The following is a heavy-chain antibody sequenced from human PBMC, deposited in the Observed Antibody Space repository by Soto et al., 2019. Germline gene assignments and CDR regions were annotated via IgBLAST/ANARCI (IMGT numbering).Heavy chain of an antibody. CDR2: INSDGSIT. V-gene: IGHV3-74*01. CDR1: GCTLSSNW. CDR3: ARGSSSWYVSFDY. D-gene: IGHD6-13*01. Sequence: PXGSLRLSCSASGCTLSSNWRHWVRQAPGKGLGWVSRINSDGSITSYADSVKGQFTISRDNAKNTPYLQMNSLRADDTAVYYCARGSSSWYVSFDYWGQGSLVTVSS. J-gene: IGHJ4*02.